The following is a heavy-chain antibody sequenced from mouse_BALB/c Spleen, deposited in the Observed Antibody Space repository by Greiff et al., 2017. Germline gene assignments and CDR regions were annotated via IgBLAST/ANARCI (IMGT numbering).Heavy chain of an antibody. CDR1: GFAFSSYD. Sequence: EVMLVESGGGLVKPGGSLKLSCAASGFAFSSYDMSWVRQTPEKRLEWVAYISSGGGSTYYPDTVKGRFTISRDNAKNTLYLQMSSLKSEDTAMYYCARQNLYYAMDYWGQGTSVTVSS. V-gene: IGHV5-12-1*01. J-gene: IGHJ4*01. CDR3: ARQNLYYAMDY. CDR2: ISSGGGST.